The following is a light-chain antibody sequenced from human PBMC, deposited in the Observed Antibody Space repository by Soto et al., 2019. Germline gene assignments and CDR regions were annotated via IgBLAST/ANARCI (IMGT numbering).Light chain of an antibody. CDR2: GAS. V-gene: IGKV3D-15*01. Sequence: EIVMTQSPATLSVSPGERVTLSCRASQSVNSNLAWYQQKPGQAPRLLIYGASTRATGIPARFSGGGSGTEFTLTIGNLQSEDSAVYYCQQYNKWPPITFGQGTRLEIK. CDR1: QSVNSN. J-gene: IGKJ5*01. CDR3: QQYNKWPPIT.